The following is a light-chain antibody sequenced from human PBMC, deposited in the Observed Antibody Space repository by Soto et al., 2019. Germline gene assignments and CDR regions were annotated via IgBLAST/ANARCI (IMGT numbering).Light chain of an antibody. V-gene: IGKV3-20*01. CDR1: QSVSRSY. CDR2: GAS. J-gene: IGKJ1*01. Sequence: EIVLTQSPCTLSLSPGERATLSCRASQSVSRSYLAWYQQKPGQAPRLLIYGASSRPTGIPDRFSGSGSGTDFTLTISRLEPEDFAVYYCQQYGSSPRTFGQGTKVDIK. CDR3: QQYGSSPRT.